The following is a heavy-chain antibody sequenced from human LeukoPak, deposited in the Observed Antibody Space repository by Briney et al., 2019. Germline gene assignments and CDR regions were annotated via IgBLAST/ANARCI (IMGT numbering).Heavy chain of an antibody. J-gene: IGHJ4*02. CDR3: ARRVVATTTIDY. Sequence: SETLSLTCAGYGGSFSDYYWRWLRQPPGKGLEWIGEINNSGTTNYDPSLKRRVTISVDTSKNQFSLKLSSVTAADTAVYYCARRVVATTTIDYWGQGTLVTVSS. CDR2: INNSGTT. V-gene: IGHV4-34*01. CDR1: GGSFSDYY. D-gene: IGHD2-2*01.